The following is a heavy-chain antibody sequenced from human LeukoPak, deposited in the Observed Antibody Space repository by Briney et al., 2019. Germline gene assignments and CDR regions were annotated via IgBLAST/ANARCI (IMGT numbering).Heavy chain of an antibody. V-gene: IGHV3-23*01. CDR1: GFTDSNYG. Sequence: GGSLRLSCVDSGFTDSNYGMSWVRQAPGKGLEWVSAISGSGAGTYYADSVKGRFTISRDHSKNTLYLQMNSLRADDTAVYYCARHRERGLRYFASWGQGTLVTVSS. J-gene: IGHJ4*02. CDR2: ISGSGAGT. CDR3: ARHRERGLRYFAS. D-gene: IGHD3-9*01.